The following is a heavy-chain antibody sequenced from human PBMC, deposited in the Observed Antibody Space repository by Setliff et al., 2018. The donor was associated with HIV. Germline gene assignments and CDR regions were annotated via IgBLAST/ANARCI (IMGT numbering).Heavy chain of an antibody. CDR3: ARDLSPYGSGDPYYYYGMDV. D-gene: IGHD3-10*01. CDR1: GGSISSSGNY. J-gene: IGHJ6*02. Sequence: SETLSLTCTVSGGSISSSGNYWTWIRQRPGKGLEWIGYIYHTGTTYYHPSLQSRVLISVDTSNNQFSLRLSSVTAAGTAVYYCARDLSPYGSGDPYYYYGMDVWGQGTTVTVSS. V-gene: IGHV4-31*03. CDR2: IYHTGTT.